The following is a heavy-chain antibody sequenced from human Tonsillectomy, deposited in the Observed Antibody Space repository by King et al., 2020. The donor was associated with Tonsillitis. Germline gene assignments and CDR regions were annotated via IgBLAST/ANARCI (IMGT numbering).Heavy chain of an antibody. V-gene: IGHV3-49*04. D-gene: IGHD2-2*03. CDR1: GFNFGDYA. Sequence: VQLVESGGALVQPGRSLRLSCTTSGFNFGDYAVRWVRQAPVKGLEWVGSIGSKAYCGTTEYAASVKGRFTLSRDDSESIAYLQMNSLRTEDTAVYYCTRWIVTSNFDYWGQGTLVTVSS. CDR2: IGSKAYCGTT. J-gene: IGHJ4*02. CDR3: TRWIVTSNFDY.